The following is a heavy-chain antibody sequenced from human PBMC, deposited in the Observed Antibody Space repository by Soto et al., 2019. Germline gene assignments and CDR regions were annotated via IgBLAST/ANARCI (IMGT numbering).Heavy chain of an antibody. CDR1: GFTFSSYA. D-gene: IGHD5-18*01. CDR2: ISYDGSSK. Sequence: QVQLVESGGGVVQPGRSLRLSCAASGFTFSSYAMHWVRQAPGKGLEWVAVISYDGSSKYYADSVKGRFTISRDNSKNTLYLQMNSLRAEDTAVYYCARDRPGYSYGSRWGQGTLVTVSS. CDR3: ARDRPGYSYGSR. V-gene: IGHV3-30-3*01. J-gene: IGHJ4*02.